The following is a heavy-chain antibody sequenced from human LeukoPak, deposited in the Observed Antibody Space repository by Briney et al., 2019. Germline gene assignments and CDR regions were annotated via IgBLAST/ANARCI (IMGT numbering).Heavy chain of an antibody. Sequence: SETLSLTCTVSGGSISSGDYYWSWIRQPPGKGLEWIGYIYYSGSTYYNPSLKSRVTISVDTSKNQFSLKLSSVTAADTAMYYCARGLQVWSRDPFDYWGQGTLVTVSS. J-gene: IGHJ4*02. CDR3: ARGLQVWSRDPFDY. CDR2: IYYSGST. D-gene: IGHD3-16*01. V-gene: IGHV4-30-4*01. CDR1: GGSISSGDYY.